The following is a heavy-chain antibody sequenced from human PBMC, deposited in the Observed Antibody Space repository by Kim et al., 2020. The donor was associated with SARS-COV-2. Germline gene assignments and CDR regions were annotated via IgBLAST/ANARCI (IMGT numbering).Heavy chain of an antibody. CDR2: ISSDGSTT. V-gene: IGHV3-74*01. J-gene: IGHJ4*02. Sequence: GGSLRLSCAASGFTFSRYWMQWVRQAPGKGLVWVSRISSDGSTTDYADSVKGRFTISRDNAKNTLYLQMNSLRAEDTAVYYCQGRSILARPGVDYWGQGT. CDR1: GFTFSRYW. CDR3: QGRSILARPGVDY. D-gene: IGHD6-6*01.